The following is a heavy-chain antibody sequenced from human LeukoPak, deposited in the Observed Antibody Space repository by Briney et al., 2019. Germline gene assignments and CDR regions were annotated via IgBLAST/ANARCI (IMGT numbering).Heavy chain of an antibody. D-gene: IGHD5-12*01. CDR1: GFTFSSFG. V-gene: IGHV3-30*03. J-gene: IGHJ6*02. CDR2: ISYDGSNK. Sequence: GGSLRLSCAASGFTFSSFGMHWVRQAPGKGLEWVAVISYDGSNKYYADSVKGRFTISRDNSQNTLYLQMNSLRLEDTTLYYCGRLMGGYDSYFYGMDVWGQGTTVAVSS. CDR3: GRLMGGYDSYFYGMDV.